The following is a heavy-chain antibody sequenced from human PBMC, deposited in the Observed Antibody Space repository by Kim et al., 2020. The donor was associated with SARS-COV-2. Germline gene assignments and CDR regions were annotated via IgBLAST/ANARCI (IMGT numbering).Heavy chain of an antibody. V-gene: IGHV3-64*05. CDR2: ISSTGGTT. Sequence: GGSLRLSCSASGFTFSSYAMHWVRQAPGKGLEYVSSISSTGGTTYHADSVKGRFTVSRDNSKNTLYVQMSSLRAEDTAVYYYVKPIVAAQRSFWGEYFDLWGRGTLVTVSS. CDR1: GFTFSSYA. J-gene: IGHJ2*01. D-gene: IGHD5-12*01. CDR3: VKPIVAAQRSFWGEYFDL.